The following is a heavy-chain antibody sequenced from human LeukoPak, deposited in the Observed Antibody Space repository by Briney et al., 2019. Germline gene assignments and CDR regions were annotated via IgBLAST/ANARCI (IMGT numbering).Heavy chain of an antibody. V-gene: IGHV1-69*13. J-gene: IGHJ3*02. D-gene: IGHD3-9*01. CDR3: ARDRYYDILTGYSTAFDI. Sequence: ASVKVSCKASGGTFSSYAISWVRQAPGQGLEWMGGIIPIFGTANYAQKFQGRVTITADESTSTAYMELSSLRSDDTAVYYCARDRYYDILTGYSTAFDIWGQGTMVTVSS. CDR1: GGTFSSYA. CDR2: IIPIFGTA.